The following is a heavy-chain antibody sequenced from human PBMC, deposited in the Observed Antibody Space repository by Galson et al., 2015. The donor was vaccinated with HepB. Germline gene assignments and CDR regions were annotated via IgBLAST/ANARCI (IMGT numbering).Heavy chain of an antibody. V-gene: IGHV3-33*01. CDR1: GFTYSSYG. CDR3: ARDKYSGYDGDYYGMDV. CDR2: IWYDGSDK. D-gene: IGHD5-12*01. J-gene: IGHJ6*02. Sequence: SLRLSCAASGFTYSSYGMHWVRQAPGKGPEWVAVIWYDGSDKYYADSVKGRFTISRDNSKNTLYLQMNSLRAEDTAVYYCARDKYSGYDGDYYGMDVWGQGTTVTVSS.